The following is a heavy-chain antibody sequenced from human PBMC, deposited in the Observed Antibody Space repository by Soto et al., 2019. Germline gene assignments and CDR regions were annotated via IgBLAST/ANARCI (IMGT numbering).Heavy chain of an antibody. D-gene: IGHD2-8*01. CDR1: GFPFSFYG. V-gene: IGHV3-33*01. CDR3: PRDDAFDNENGFDM. J-gene: IGHJ4*03. CDR2: IVSDGSAI. Sequence: PGGSLRLSCAVSGFPFSFYGFHWVRQSPGKGLEWLGVIVSDGSAIYHADSLEGRFFISRDNSKDILYLQMNSLRVEDTAVYYCPRDDAFDNENGFDMWGQGTLVTFSS.